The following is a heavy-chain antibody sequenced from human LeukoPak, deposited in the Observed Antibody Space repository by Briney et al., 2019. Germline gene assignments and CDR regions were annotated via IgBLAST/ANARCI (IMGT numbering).Heavy chain of an antibody. J-gene: IGHJ4*02. CDR2: INPRSGDT. D-gene: IGHD1-1*01. CDR3: ARDGRERQEERGGYYFDF. V-gene: IGHV1-2*02. CDR1: GYTFTGKY. Sequence: ASVKLSCKASGYTFTGKYIHWLRKAPGQGLEWMGWINPRSGDTSYAQRFHGRVSMTRDAAISTAHMELTSLTSDDTAVYYCARDGRERQEERGGYYFDFWGQGSHVTVSS.